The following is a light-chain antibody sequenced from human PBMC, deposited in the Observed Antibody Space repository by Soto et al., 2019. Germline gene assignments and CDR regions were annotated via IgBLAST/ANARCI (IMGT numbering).Light chain of an antibody. J-gene: IGKJ4*01. Sequence: EVLMTQSPATLSVSPGERVTLSCRASKSININLAWYQQKPGQAPRVLIYGASSRASGIPDRYSGSGSGTDFTLTISRLEHDDFAFYYCQQYQNWPPLTFGGGTRVEIK. V-gene: IGKV3D-15*01. CDR3: QQYQNWPPLT. CDR1: KSININ. CDR2: GAS.